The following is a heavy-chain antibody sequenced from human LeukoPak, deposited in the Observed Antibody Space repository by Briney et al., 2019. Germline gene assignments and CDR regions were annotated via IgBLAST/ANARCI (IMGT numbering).Heavy chain of an antibody. CDR2: IIPIFGTA. J-gene: IGHJ4*02. V-gene: IGHV1-69*01. D-gene: IGHD3-22*01. CDR3: AEIWASDSSGYNY. CDR1: GGTLSSYA. Sequence: ASVKVSCRASGGTLSSYAISWVRQAPGQGLEWMGGIIPIFGTANYAQKFQGRVTITADESTSTAYMELSSLRSEDTAVYYCAEIWASDSSGYNYWGQGTLVTVSS.